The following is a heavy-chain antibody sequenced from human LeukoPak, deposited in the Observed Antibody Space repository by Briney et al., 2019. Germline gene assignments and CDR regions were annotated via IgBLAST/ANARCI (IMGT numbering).Heavy chain of an antibody. J-gene: IGHJ4*02. CDR2: IYHSGST. CDR3: ARGFATMVRGVVLDF. V-gene: IGHV4-34*01. CDR1: GFTFTSYA. Sequence: GSLRLSCAASGFTFTSYAMSWVRQPPGKGLEWIGEIYHSGSTNYNPSLKSRVTISVDTSKNQFSLKLSSVTAPDTAVYYCARGFATMVRGVVLDFWGQGTLVTVSS. D-gene: IGHD3-10*01.